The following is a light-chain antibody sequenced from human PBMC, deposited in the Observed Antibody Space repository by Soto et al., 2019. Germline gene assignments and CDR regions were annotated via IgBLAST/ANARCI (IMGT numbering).Light chain of an antibody. J-gene: IGLJ3*02. V-gene: IGLV4-60*02. CDR1: SGHSGYI. Sequence: QPVLTQSSSASASPGSSVKLTCTLSSGHSGYIIAWHQQQPGKAPRYLMKLEGSGSYNKGSGVPDRFSGSSSGADRSLTISTLQFEDEADYYCETWDSDTRVFGGGTQLTVL. CDR2: LEGSGSY. CDR3: ETWDSDTRV.